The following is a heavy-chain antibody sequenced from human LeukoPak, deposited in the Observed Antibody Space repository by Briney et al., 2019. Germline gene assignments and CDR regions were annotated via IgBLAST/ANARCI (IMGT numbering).Heavy chain of an antibody. V-gene: IGHV6-1*01. D-gene: IGHD2/OR15-2a*01. CDR3: ARDDGSFPRFDY. J-gene: IGHJ4*02. CDR1: GDSVSSNSAA. Sequence: PSQTLSLTCAISGDSVSSNSAAWNWIRQSPSRGLEWLGRTCYKAKWYNDYAVSVKSRITINPDTSKNQFSLQLNSVTPEDTAVYYCARDDGSFPRFDYWGQGTLVTVSS. CDR2: TCYKAKWYN.